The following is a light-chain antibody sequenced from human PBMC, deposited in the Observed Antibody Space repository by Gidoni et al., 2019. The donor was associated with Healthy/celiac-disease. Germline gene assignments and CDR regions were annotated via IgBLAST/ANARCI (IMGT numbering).Light chain of an antibody. CDR1: QDISNY. Sequence: DIQMTQSPSSLSASVGDRVTITCQASQDISNYLNWYHQKPGKAPKLLIYDASNLETGVPSRVSGSGSGTDFTFTISSLQPEDIATYYCQQYDNLLTFGGGTKVEIK. J-gene: IGKJ4*01. CDR2: DAS. CDR3: QQYDNLLT. V-gene: IGKV1-33*01.